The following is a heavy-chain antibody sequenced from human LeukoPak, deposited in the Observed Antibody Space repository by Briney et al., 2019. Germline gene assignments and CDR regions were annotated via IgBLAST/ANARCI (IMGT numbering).Heavy chain of an antibody. CDR3: ARDLGDGYNWFDP. CDR1: GDGVSSSSAA. D-gene: IGHD5-24*01. V-gene: IGHV6-1*01. Sequence: SQTLSLTCAISGDGVSSSSAAWNWIRQSPSRGLEWLGRTYYRSKWYNDYAVSVKSRMTINPDTSKNQFSLQLNSVTPEDTAVYYCARDLGDGYNWFDPWGQGTLVTVSS. J-gene: IGHJ5*02. CDR2: TYYRSKWYN.